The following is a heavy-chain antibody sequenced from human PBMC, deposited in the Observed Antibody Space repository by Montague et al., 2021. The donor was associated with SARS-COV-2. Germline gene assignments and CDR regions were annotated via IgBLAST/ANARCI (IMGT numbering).Heavy chain of an antibody. CDR3: ARTYYDILTGYYNRGAFDI. CDR1: GGSISSYY. D-gene: IGHD3-9*01. Sequence: SETLSLTCTVSGGSISSYYWSWIRQPPGKGLEWIGYIYYSGSTNYNPSLKSRVTISVDTSKNQLSLKPSSVTAADTAVYYCARTYYDILTGYYNRGAFDIWGQGTMVTVSS. CDR2: IYYSGST. J-gene: IGHJ3*02. V-gene: IGHV4-59*08.